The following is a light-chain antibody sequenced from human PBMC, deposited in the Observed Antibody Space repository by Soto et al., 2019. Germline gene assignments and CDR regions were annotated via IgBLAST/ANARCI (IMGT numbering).Light chain of an antibody. CDR2: EVT. Sequence: QSALTQPASVSGSPGQSITISCAGTRDDIGAYDYVSWYQQHPGNAPKLLVYEVTNRPSGVSDRFSGSKSGNTASLTISGLQAEDEADYYCAAWDGSLSVVLFGGGTKLTVL. CDR1: RDDIGAYDY. V-gene: IGLV2-14*01. CDR3: AAWDGSLSVVL. J-gene: IGLJ2*01.